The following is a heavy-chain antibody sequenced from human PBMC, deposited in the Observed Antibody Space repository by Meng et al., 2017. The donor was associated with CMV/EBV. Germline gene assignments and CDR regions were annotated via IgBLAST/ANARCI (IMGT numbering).Heavy chain of an antibody. CDR2: INPNSGGT. J-gene: IGHJ4*02. CDR1: AYTFTGYY. CDR3: ARDARIAARRGDY. V-gene: IGHV1-2*02. Sequence: CTASAYTFTGYYMHWVRQAPGQGLEWMGLINPNSGGTNYAQTFQGRVTMTRDTSISTAYMELSRLRSDDTAVYYCARDARIAARRGDYWGQGTLVTVSS. D-gene: IGHD6-6*01.